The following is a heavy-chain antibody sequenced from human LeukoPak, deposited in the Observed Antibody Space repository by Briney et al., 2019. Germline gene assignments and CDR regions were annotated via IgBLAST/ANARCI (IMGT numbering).Heavy chain of an antibody. CDR3: ARACDGILPDY. Sequence: SETLSLTCTVSGGSISSYYWSWIRQPPGKGLEWIGYIYYSGSTNYNPSLKSRVTISVDTSKNQFSLKLSSVTAADTAVYYCARACDGILPDYWGQGTPVTVSS. D-gene: IGHD2-21*01. CDR1: GGSISSYY. CDR2: IYYSGST. V-gene: IGHV4-59*01. J-gene: IGHJ4*02.